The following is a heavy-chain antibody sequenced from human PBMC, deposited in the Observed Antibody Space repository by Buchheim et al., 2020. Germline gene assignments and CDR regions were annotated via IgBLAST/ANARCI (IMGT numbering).Heavy chain of an antibody. CDR3: AKSMATIWSFDY. CDR1: GFTFSSYA. Sequence: EVQLLESGGGLVQPGGSLRLSCAASGFTFSSYAMAWVRQVPGKGLEWASRITGSGGNPAYADSVKGRFTVSRDNSKNTLYLQMISLRAEDTAVYYCAKSMATIWSFDYWGQGTL. J-gene: IGHJ4*02. V-gene: IGHV3-23*01. CDR2: ITGSGGNP. D-gene: IGHD5-24*01.